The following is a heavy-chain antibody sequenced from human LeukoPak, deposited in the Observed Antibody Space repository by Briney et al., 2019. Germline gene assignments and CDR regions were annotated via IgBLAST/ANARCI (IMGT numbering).Heavy chain of an antibody. CDR1: GYTFTSYA. CDR3: ARDCSGVSCYPDYYYYGMDV. D-gene: IGHD2-15*01. CDR2: INAGNGNT. Sequence: ASVKVSCKASGYTFTSYAMHWVRQAPGQRLEWMGWINAGNGNTKYSQKFQGRVTITRDTSASTAYMELSSLRSEDTAVYYCARDCSGVSCYPDYYYYGMDVWGQGTTVTVSS. J-gene: IGHJ6*02. V-gene: IGHV1-3*01.